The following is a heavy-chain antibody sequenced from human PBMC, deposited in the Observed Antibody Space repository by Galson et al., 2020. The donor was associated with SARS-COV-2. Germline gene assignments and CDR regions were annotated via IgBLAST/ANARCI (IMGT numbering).Heavy chain of an antibody. CDR1: GFTFSSYG. D-gene: IGHD1-26*01. CDR2: IWYDGSNK. CDR3: ARDRVGATLDY. J-gene: IGHJ4*02. V-gene: IGHV3-33*01. Sequence: LSLTCAASGFTFSSYGMHWVRQAPGKGLEWVAVIWYDGSNKYYADSVKGRFTIARDNSKNTLYLQMNSLRAEDTAVYYCARDRVGATLDYWGQGTLVTVSS.